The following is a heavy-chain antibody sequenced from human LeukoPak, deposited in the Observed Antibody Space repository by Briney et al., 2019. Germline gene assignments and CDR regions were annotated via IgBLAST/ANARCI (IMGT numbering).Heavy chain of an antibody. CDR3: ARIPYSSSWYDWFDP. CDR2: INPSGGST. Sequence: ASVKVSCKASGYTLTSYYLHWVRQAPGQGLEWMAIINPSGGSTSHAQKFQGRVTMTRNTSISTAYMELSSLRSEDTAVYYCARIPYSSSWYDWFDPWGQGTLVTVSS. D-gene: IGHD6-13*01. V-gene: IGHV1-46*01. J-gene: IGHJ5*02. CDR1: GYTLTSYY.